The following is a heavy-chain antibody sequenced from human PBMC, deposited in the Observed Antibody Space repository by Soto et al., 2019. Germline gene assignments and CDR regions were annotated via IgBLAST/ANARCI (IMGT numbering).Heavy chain of an antibody. CDR3: ARLHSSSWFDF. CDR2: IYWDDDK. J-gene: IGHJ4*02. Sequence: QITLKESGPTLVKPTQTLTLTCTFSGFSLSTSGVGVGWIRQPPGKALEWLALIYWDDDKHYSPSLKSRLTLTKDTSKDQVVLTMTNIDPVDTGTYYCARLHSSSWFDFWGQGTLVTVSS. CDR1: GFSLSTSGVG. D-gene: IGHD6-13*01. V-gene: IGHV2-5*02.